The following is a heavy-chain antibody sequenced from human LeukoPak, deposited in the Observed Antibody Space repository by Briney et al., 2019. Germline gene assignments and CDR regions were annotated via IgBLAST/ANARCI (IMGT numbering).Heavy chain of an antibody. CDR2: ISYDGSNK. Sequence: GGSLRLSCAASGFTFSSYAMHWVRQAPGKGLEWVAVISYDGSNKYYADSVKGRFTISRDNSKNSLYLQMNSLRAEDTAVYYCARRFDSWGQGTLVTVSS. V-gene: IGHV3-30-3*01. J-gene: IGHJ4*02. CDR3: ARRFDS. CDR1: GFTFSSYA.